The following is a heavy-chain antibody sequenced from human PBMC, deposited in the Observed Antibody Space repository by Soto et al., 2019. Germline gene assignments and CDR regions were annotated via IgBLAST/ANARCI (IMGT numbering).Heavy chain of an antibody. CDR1: GCTFSSYS. D-gene: IGHD2-21*02. J-gene: IGHJ2*01. CDR3: ARDTVVTKGSYWYVDL. Sequence: GGSLRLSCAASGCTFSSYSMNWVRQATGKGLERGSYISSSSSTIYYADSMKSRFTITRDNAKSSLYLQMNSRRAEDTAVYHCARDTVVTKGSYWYVDLRGRGTLVTVA. V-gene: IGHV3-48*04. CDR2: ISSSSSTI.